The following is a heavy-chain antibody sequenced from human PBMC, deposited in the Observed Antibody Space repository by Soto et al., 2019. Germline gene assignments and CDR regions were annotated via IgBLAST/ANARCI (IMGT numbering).Heavy chain of an antibody. J-gene: IGHJ4*02. CDR3: ATDSDCSGGSCYYFDY. CDR1: GGSIISCGSY. CDR2: IYYSGST. D-gene: IGHD2-15*01. Sequence: SETLSLTCAVSGGSIISCGSYWGWIRKHPGKGLDWIGYIYYSGSTYYNPSLRSRVIISVDTSKNQFSLKLSSVTAADTAVYYCATDSDCSGGSCYYFDYWGQGTLVTVSS. V-gene: IGHV4-31*11.